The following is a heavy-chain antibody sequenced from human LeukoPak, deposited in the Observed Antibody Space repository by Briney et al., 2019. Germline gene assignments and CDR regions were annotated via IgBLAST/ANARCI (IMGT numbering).Heavy chain of an antibody. D-gene: IGHD6-19*01. CDR1: GFTFSSYS. V-gene: IGHV3-21*01. CDR2: ISSSSSYI. CDR3: ARISGWPVTFDY. Sequence: GGSLRLSCAASGFTFSSYSMNWVRQAPGKGLEWVSSISSSSSYIYYADSVKGRFTISRDNAKNSLSLQMNSLRAEDTAVYYCARISGWPVTFDYWGQGTLVTVSS. J-gene: IGHJ4*02.